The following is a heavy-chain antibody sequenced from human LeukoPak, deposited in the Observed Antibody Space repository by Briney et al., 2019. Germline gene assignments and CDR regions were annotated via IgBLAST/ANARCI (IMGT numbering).Heavy chain of an antibody. D-gene: IGHD3-22*01. V-gene: IGHV3-73*01. CDR2: IRNKVNSYAT. Sequence: GGSLRLSCAASAFTCSGSTMHWVRQSTGKGLKWIGRIRNKVNSYATAYAASVQGRFTISRDDSKNMAYLQMNSLKAEDTAVYYCASQKAWYASSGYYDAFDIWGQGTMVTVSP. CDR1: AFTCSGST. J-gene: IGHJ3*02. CDR3: ASQKAWYASSGYYDAFDI.